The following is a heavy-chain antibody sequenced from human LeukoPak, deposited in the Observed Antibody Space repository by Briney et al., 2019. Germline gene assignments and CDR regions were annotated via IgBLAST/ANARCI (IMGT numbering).Heavy chain of an antibody. J-gene: IGHJ6*02. D-gene: IGHD3-10*01. V-gene: IGHV3-7*01. CDR1: GFTFSSYW. Sequence: GGSLRLSCAASGFTFSSYWMSWVRQAPGKGLEWVANIKQDGSEKYYVDSVKGRFTISRDNAKNSLYLQMNSLRAEDTAVYYCARDLRSGYGSGSYYIYGMDVWGQGTTVTVSS. CDR2: IKQDGSEK. CDR3: ARDLRSGYGSGSYYIYGMDV.